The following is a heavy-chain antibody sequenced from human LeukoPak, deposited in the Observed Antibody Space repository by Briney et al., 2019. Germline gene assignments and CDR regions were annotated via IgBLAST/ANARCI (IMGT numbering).Heavy chain of an antibody. Sequence: GGTLRLSCVASGFTFSRHGMNWVRQAPGKGLEWVSGISPSGDIKYYVDSVKGRFTVSRDNSKNTLYLQINSLRDEDTAVYYCAKDDTWLQYNDWGQGTLVTVSS. CDR2: ISPSGDIK. CDR3: AKDDTWLQYND. J-gene: IGHJ4*02. V-gene: IGHV3-23*01. CDR1: GFTFSRHG. D-gene: IGHD5-24*01.